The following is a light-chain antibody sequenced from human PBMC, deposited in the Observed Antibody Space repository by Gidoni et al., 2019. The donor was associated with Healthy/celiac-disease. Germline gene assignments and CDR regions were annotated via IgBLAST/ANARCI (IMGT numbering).Light chain of an antibody. CDR2: GAS. V-gene: IGKV3-15*01. CDR1: RSVSSN. Sequence: IVMTQSPATLSVSPGERATLYRRARRSVSSNLAWYQQKPGQAPRLLIYGASTRATGIPARFSGSGSGTEFTLTISSLESEDFAVYYCQQYNNWPPVTFXGXTKVXIK. CDR3: QQYNNWPPVT. J-gene: IGKJ4*02.